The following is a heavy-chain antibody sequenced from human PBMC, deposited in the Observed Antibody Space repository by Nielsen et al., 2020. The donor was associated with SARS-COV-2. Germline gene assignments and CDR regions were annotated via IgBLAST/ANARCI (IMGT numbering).Heavy chain of an antibody. CDR2: ISPSGST. Sequence: GSLRLSCAVYGGSFTNYYWSWIRQPPGKRMEWIGEISPSGSTNSSPSFKSRVTISVDTSKNQFFLRLSSVTAADTAVYYCARKTSVAGVDYWGQGTLVNVSS. V-gene: IGHV4-34*01. J-gene: IGHJ4*02. D-gene: IGHD6-19*01. CDR3: ARKTSVAGVDY. CDR1: GGSFTNYY.